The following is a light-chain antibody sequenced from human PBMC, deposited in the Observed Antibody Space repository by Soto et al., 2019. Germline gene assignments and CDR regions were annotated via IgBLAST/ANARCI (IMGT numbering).Light chain of an antibody. Sequence: DIQMTQSPSSLSASVGDRVTITCRASQSISNFLNWHQQKPGEAPKHLVYAASSLQSGVPSRFSGSGSGTDFTLTITSLQPEDFATYYCQQSYNTPFTFGLGTKLEIK. CDR2: AAS. CDR1: QSISNF. CDR3: QQSYNTPFT. J-gene: IGKJ2*01. V-gene: IGKV1-39*01.